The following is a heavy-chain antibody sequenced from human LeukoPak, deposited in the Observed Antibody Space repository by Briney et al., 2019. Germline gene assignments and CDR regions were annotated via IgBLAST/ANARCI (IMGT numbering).Heavy chain of an antibody. CDR1: GFSFSDHS. CDR3: AKNPNNYGGNSDYFDY. Sequence: GGSLRLSCAASGFSFSDHSMHWVRQAPGKGLEWVAVIWYDGSDKYYADSVKGRFTVSRDNSNNTLYLQMNSLRGEDTGVYYCAKNPNNYGGNSDYFDYWGQGTLVTVSS. CDR2: IWYDGSDK. D-gene: IGHD4-23*01. J-gene: IGHJ4*02. V-gene: IGHV3-33*06.